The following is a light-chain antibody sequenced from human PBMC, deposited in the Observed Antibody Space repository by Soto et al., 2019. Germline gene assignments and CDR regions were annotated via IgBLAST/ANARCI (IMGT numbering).Light chain of an antibody. V-gene: IGKV3-20*01. CDR1: QVIGSRY. CDR3: QQFGSSIPHT. CDR2: GAS. J-gene: IGKJ2*01. Sequence: EIVMTQSPGTLSLSPGERAAISCRASQVIGSRYLAWYHQKSGQAPRLLIYGASSRATGIPDRFSGSGSGTDFTLTISRLEPEDFGVYYCQQFGSSIPHTFGQGTKLAMK.